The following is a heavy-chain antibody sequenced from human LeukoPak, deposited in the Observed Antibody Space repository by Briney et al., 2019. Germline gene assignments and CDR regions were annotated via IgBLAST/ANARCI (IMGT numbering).Heavy chain of an antibody. D-gene: IGHD2/OR15-2a*01. J-gene: IGHJ4*02. CDR2: ISAYNGNT. Sequence: GASVKVSCKASGYTFTSYGISWVRQAPGQGLEWMGWISAYNGNTNYAQKLQGRVTMTTDTSARIAYMEMRSLTSDDTAVYFCARWGVHGTTTFCFDYWSQGSLVTVSS. CDR1: GYTFTSYG. CDR3: ARWGVHGTTTFCFDY. V-gene: IGHV1-18*01.